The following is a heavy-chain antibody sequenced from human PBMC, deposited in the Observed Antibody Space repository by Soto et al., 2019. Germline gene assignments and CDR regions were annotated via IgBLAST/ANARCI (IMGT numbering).Heavy chain of an antibody. V-gene: IGHV3-48*02. CDR1: GFTFSSYS. Sequence: PGGSLRLSCAASGFTFSSYSMNWVRQAPGKGLEWVSYISSSSTIYYADSVKGRFTISRDNAKNSLYLQMNSLRDEDTAVYYCARAEYWFDPWGQGTLVTVSS. CDR2: ISSSSTI. J-gene: IGHJ5*02. CDR3: ARAEYWFDP.